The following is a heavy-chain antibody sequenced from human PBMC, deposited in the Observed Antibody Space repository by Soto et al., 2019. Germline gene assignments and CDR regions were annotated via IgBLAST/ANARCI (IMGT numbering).Heavy chain of an antibody. CDR2: ISYDGNTK. CDR1: GFIFSGYA. CDR3: AKETSAYEIDY. J-gene: IGHJ4*02. D-gene: IGHD5-12*01. V-gene: IGHV3-30-3*01. Sequence: QVQLVESGGGVVQPGRSLRLSCAASGFIFSGYAMHWVRQAPGKGLEWVAVISYDGNTKYYADSVKGRFTVSRDNSNDTLYVQMNNLSAEDTAIYYCAKETSAYEIDYWGQGTLVTVSS.